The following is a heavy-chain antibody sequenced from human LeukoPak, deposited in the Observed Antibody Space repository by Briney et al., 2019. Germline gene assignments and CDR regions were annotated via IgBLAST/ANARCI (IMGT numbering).Heavy chain of an antibody. CDR2: IKQDGSEK. CDR1: GFTFSSYW. CDR3: MRGAGWLVDY. J-gene: IGHJ4*02. V-gene: IGHV3-7*01. Sequence: PGGSLRLSCAASGFTFSSYWMNWVRQAPGRGLEWVAIIKQDGSEKLYVDSVEGRFTISRDNAKNSLYLQMNSLRVEDTAVYYCMRGAGWLVDYWGQGTLVTVSS. D-gene: IGHD2-15*01.